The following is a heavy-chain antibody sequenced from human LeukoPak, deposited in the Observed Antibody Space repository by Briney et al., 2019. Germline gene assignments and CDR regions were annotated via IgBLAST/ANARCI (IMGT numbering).Heavy chain of an antibody. CDR3: ARTEAGGSFDY. V-gene: IGHV1-18*01. CDR1: GYTFTSYG. CDR2: ISAYNGNT. J-gene: IGHJ4*02. Sequence: GASVKVSCKASGYTFTSYGISWVRQAPGHGLEWMGWISAYNGNTNYAQKLQGRVTTTTDTSTSTAYMELRSLRSDDTAVYYCARTEAGGSFDYWGQGTLVTVSS. D-gene: IGHD1-14*01.